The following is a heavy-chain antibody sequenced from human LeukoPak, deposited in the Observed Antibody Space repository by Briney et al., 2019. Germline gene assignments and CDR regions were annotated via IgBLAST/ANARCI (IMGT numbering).Heavy chain of an antibody. CDR3: ARSPISSFYYYYGMDV. J-gene: IGHJ6*02. CDR2: IYYSGST. D-gene: IGHD3-3*02. Sequence: SETLSLTCTVSGGSISSYYWSWIRQPPGKGLEWIGYIYYSGSTNYNPSLKSRVTISVDTSKNQFSLKLSSVTAAETAVYYCARSPISSFYYYYGMDVWGQGTTVTVSS. CDR1: GGSISSYY. V-gene: IGHV4-59*01.